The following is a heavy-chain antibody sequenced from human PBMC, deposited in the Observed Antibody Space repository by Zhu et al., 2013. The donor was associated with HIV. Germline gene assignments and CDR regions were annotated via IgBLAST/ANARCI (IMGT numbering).Heavy chain of an antibody. Sequence: QVQLVQSGAEVKKPGSSVKVSCKASGGTFSSYAISWVRQAPGQRLEWMGWINAGNGNTKYSQKFQGRVTITRDTSASTAYMELSSLRSEDTAVYYCARVGDYKGSYYYYGMDVWGQGTTVTVSS. D-gene: IGHD4-4*01. CDR1: GGTFSSYA. J-gene: IGHJ6*02. CDR3: ARVGDYKGSYYYYGMDV. CDR2: INAGNGNT. V-gene: IGHV1-3*01.